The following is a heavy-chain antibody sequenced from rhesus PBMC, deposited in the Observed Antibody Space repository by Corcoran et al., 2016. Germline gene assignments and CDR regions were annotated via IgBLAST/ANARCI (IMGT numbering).Heavy chain of an antibody. Sequence: QVQLQESGPGVVKPSETLSLTCAVSGYSISSGYDWSWIRQPPGKGLEWIGYIYGSSGSTNYNPSLKNRVTMSKDTSKNQFSLKLSSVTSADTAVYYCARDSTGTFDYWGQGVLVTVSS. V-gene: IGHV4-76*01. CDR2: IYGSSGST. CDR1: GYSISSGYD. J-gene: IGHJ4*01. CDR3: ARDSTGTFDY.